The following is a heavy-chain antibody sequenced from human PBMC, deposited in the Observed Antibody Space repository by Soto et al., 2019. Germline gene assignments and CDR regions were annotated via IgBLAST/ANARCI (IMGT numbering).Heavy chain of an antibody. Sequence: SETLSLTCTVSGCSISSGDYYWSSIRQPPGKGLEWIGYIYYSGSTYYNPSLKSRVTISVDTSKNQFSLKLSSVTAADTAVYYCARAYYDSSGTSGPTVRFDPWGQGTLVTVSS. CDR1: GCSISSGDYY. CDR3: ARAYYDSSGTSGPTVRFDP. J-gene: IGHJ5*02. V-gene: IGHV4-30-4*01. D-gene: IGHD3-22*01. CDR2: IYYSGST.